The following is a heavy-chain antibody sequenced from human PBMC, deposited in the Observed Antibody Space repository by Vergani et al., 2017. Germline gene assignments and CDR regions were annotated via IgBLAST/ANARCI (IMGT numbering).Heavy chain of an antibody. Sequence: EVQLVQSGAEVKKPGESLKISCKGSGYSFTNYWIGWVRQMPGKGLEWMGIIYPDDSDTRYSPSFQGQVTISADKSISTAYLQWSSLKASDTAMYYCARGGSSYDFFRAFDIWGQGTMVTVSS. CDR3: ARGGSSYDFFRAFDI. D-gene: IGHD3-3*01. V-gene: IGHV5-51*03. CDR1: GYSFTNYW. CDR2: IYPDDSDT. J-gene: IGHJ3*02.